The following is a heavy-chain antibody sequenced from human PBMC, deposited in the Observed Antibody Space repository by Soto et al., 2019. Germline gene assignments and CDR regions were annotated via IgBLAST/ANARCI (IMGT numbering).Heavy chain of an antibody. J-gene: IGHJ4*02. V-gene: IGHV4-39*01. CDR3: ARSPRGRIDY. CDR2: IYYSGST. CDR1: GGSISSSSYY. Sequence: SETLSLTCTVSGGSISSSSYYWGWIRQPPGKGLEWIGSIYYSGSTYYNPSLKSRVTISVDTSKNQFSLKLSSVTAADTAVYYCARSPRGRIDYWGQGTLVTVSS. D-gene: IGHD2-15*01.